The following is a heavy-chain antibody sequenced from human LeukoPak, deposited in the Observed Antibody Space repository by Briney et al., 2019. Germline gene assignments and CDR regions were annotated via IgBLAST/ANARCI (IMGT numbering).Heavy chain of an antibody. J-gene: IGHJ4*02. Sequence: GGSLRLSCAASGFTFSSYGMHWVRQAPGKGLEWVAVISCDGSNKYYADSVKGRFTISRDNSKNTLYLQMNSLRAEDTAVYYCAKERRWVKYYFDYWGQGTLVTVSS. CDR2: ISCDGSNK. V-gene: IGHV3-30*18. CDR3: AKERRWVKYYFDY. D-gene: IGHD4-23*01. CDR1: GFTFSSYG.